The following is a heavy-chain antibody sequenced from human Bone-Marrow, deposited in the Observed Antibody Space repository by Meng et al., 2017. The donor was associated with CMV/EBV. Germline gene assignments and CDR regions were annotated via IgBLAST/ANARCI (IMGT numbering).Heavy chain of an antibody. Sequence: GGSLRLSCAASGFTFSSYAMHWVRQAPGKGLEWVAVISYDGSNKYYADSAKGRFTISRDNSKNTLYLQMNSLRAEDTAVYYCARDGSPRGGMDVWGQGTTVTVSS. V-gene: IGHV3-30-3*01. D-gene: IGHD6-13*01. CDR3: ARDGSPRGGMDV. CDR2: ISYDGSNK. J-gene: IGHJ6*02. CDR1: GFTFSSYA.